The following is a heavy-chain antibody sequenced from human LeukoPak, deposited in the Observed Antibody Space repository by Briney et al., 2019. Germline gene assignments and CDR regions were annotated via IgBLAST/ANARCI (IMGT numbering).Heavy chain of an antibody. Sequence: PSETLSLTCTVSGGSLSSYYCRWVRQTAGKGPEWIGRIYTSGSTNYNPSLTSRFTMSVDTSKNQFSLKLSSVTAADTAVYYCARTTVTPDYYYYGMDVWGQGTTVTVSS. CDR1: GGSLSSYY. J-gene: IGHJ6*02. D-gene: IGHD4-11*01. V-gene: IGHV4-4*07. CDR2: IYTSGST. CDR3: ARTTVTPDYYYYGMDV.